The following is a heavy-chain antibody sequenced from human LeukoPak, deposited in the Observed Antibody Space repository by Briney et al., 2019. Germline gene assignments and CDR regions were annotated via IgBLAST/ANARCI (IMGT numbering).Heavy chain of an antibody. CDR3: AKDRVPDYYYDSSGYYPPFDY. D-gene: IGHD3-22*01. V-gene: IGHV3-30*04. CDR1: GFTFSSYA. CDR2: ISYDGSNK. Sequence: GGSLRLSCAASGFTFSSYAMHWVRQAPGKGLEWVAVISYDGSNKYYADSVKGRFSISRDNSKNTLYLQMNSLRAEDTAVYYCAKDRVPDYYYDSSGYYPPFDYWGQGTLVTVSS. J-gene: IGHJ4*02.